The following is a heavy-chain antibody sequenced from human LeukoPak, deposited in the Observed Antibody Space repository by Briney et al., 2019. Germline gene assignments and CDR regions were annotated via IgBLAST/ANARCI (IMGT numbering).Heavy chain of an antibody. V-gene: IGHV3-30*03. D-gene: IGHD6-19*01. CDR1: GFTFSSYG. CDR3: VFLAVAGTDY. CDR2: ISYDGSNK. Sequence: RSGGSLRLSCAASGFTFSSYGMHWVRQAPGKGLEWVAVISYDGSNKYYADSVKGRFTISRDNYKNTLYLQMNSLRAEDTAVYYCVFLAVAGTDYWGQGTLVTVSS. J-gene: IGHJ4*02.